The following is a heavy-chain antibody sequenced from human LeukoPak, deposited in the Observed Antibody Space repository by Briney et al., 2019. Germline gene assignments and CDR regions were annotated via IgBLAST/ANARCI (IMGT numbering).Heavy chain of an antibody. CDR1: GFIFTNYF. Sequence: GRSLRLSCAASGFIFTNYFMSWVRQAPGKGLEWVASIKHDGSEKYYVDSVRGRFTISRDNTMNSLYLQMSSLRAEDTAVYYCVGSRDYRFDPWGQGTLVTVSS. V-gene: IGHV3-7*01. CDR3: VGSRDYRFDP. CDR2: IKHDGSEK. J-gene: IGHJ5*02. D-gene: IGHD4-17*01.